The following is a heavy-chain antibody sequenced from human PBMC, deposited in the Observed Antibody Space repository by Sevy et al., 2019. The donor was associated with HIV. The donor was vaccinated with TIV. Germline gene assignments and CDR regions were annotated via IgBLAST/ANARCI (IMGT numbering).Heavy chain of an antibody. CDR1: GGSISSYF. CDR3: ARTPDYYDSSGYPYYYYMDV. Sequence: SETLSLTCTVSGGSISSYFWNWIRQPAGKGLEWIGRIYSSGSTNYNPSLKSRVSMSVDTSKNQFSLKLNSVTAADTAVYYCARTPDYYDSSGYPYYYYMDVWGKGTTVTVS. V-gene: IGHV4-4*07. CDR2: IYSSGST. J-gene: IGHJ6*03. D-gene: IGHD3-22*01.